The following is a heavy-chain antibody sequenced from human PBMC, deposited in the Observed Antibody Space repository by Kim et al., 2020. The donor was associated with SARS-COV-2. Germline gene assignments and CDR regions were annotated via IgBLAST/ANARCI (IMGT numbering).Heavy chain of an antibody. CDR3: ARVEWGDYYYYGMDV. CDR2: INPSGGST. J-gene: IGHJ6*02. CDR1: GYTFTSYY. D-gene: IGHD3-3*01. V-gene: IGHV1-46*01. Sequence: ASVKVSCKASGYTFTSYYMHWVRQAPGQGLEWMGIINPSGGSTSYAQKFQGRVTMTRDTSTSTVYMELSSLRSEDTAVYYCARVEWGDYYYYGMDVWGQGTTVTVSS.